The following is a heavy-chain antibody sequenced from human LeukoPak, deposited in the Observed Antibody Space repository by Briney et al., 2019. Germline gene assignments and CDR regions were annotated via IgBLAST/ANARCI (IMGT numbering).Heavy chain of an antibody. Sequence: SVKVSCKASGGTFSSYAISWVRQAPGQGLEWMGGIIPIFGTANYAQKFQGRVTITADESTSTAYMELSSLRSEDTAVYYCARTPSYAAAGNSYWFDPWGQGTLVTVSS. CDR1: GGTFSSYA. CDR3: ARTPSYAAAGNSYWFDP. J-gene: IGHJ5*02. CDR2: IIPIFGTA. V-gene: IGHV1-69*13. D-gene: IGHD6-13*01.